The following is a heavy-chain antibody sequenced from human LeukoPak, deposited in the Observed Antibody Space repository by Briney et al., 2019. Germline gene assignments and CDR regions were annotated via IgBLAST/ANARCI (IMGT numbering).Heavy chain of an antibody. CDR2: ISWNSGSI. J-gene: IGHJ6*02. CDR3: ARHRYNWVENYYYYGLDV. D-gene: IGHD1-1*01. Sequence: GRSLRLSCAASGFTFDDYAMHWVRQAPGKGLEWVSGISWNSGSIGYADSMKGRLTISRDNAKNSLYLQMNSLRAEDTAVYYCARHRYNWVENYYYYGLDVWGQGTTVTVSS. V-gene: IGHV3-9*01. CDR1: GFTFDDYA.